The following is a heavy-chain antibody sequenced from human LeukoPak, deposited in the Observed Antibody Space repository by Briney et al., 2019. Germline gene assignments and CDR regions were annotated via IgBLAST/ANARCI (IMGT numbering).Heavy chain of an antibody. Sequence: PGGSLRLSCAASGFTFSDYYMSWIRQAPGKGLEWVSYISSSGSTIYYADSVKGRFTISRDNAENSLYLQMNSLRAEDTAVYYCARELMTTVTMPFDYWGQGTLVTVSS. V-gene: IGHV3-11*01. CDR3: ARELMTTVTMPFDY. CDR1: GFTFSDYY. J-gene: IGHJ4*02. D-gene: IGHD4-17*01. CDR2: ISSSGSTI.